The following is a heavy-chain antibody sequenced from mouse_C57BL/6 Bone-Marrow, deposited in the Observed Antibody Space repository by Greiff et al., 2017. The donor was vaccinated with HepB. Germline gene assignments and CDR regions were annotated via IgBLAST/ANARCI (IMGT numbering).Heavy chain of an antibody. J-gene: IGHJ1*03. D-gene: IGHD1-1*01. V-gene: IGHV3-6*01. CDR2: ISYDGSN. CDR1: GYSITSGYY. CDR3: AREALSITTVVYWYFDV. Sequence: DVKLQESGPGLVKPSQSLSLTCSVTGYSITSGYYWNWIRQFPGNKLEWMGYISYDGSNNYNPSLKNRISITRDTSKNQFFLKLNSVTTEDTATYYCAREALSITTVVYWYFDVWGTGTTVTVSS.